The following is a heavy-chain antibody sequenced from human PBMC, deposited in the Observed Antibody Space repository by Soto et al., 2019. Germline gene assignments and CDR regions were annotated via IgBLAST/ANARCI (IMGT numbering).Heavy chain of an antibody. CDR1: GFTVGNNY. V-gene: IGHV3-53*01. CDR3: AKDGRGSGSHYNSFGY. Sequence: EVQLVESGGGLIQPGGSLKLSCAASGFTVGNNYRSWVRQAPGKGLEWVSLIYSTGTTNYADSVKGRFTVSRDNAKNTLYLQMNNLRAEDTAVYYYAKDGRGSGSHYNSFGYWGQGTLVTVSS. CDR2: IYSTGTT. D-gene: IGHD3-10*01. J-gene: IGHJ4*02.